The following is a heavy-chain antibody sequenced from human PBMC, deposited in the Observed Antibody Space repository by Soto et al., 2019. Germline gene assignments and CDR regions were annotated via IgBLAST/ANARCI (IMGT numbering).Heavy chain of an antibody. CDR1: GGSISSGGYY. CDR2: IYYSGST. V-gene: IGHV4-31*03. J-gene: IGHJ6*02. Sequence: SETLYLTCTVSGGSISSGGYYWSWIRQHPGKGLEWIGYIYYSGSTYYNPSLKSRVTISVDTSKNQFSLKLSSVTAADTAVYYCARDKIFGVDYYYYGMDVWGQGTTVTVYS. CDR3: ARDKIFGVDYYYYGMDV. D-gene: IGHD3-3*01.